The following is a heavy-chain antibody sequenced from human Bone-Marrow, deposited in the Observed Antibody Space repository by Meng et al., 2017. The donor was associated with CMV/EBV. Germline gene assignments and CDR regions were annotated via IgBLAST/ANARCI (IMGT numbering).Heavy chain of an antibody. J-gene: IGHJ6*02. CDR3: ARESAYYDFWGGYYYYYGMDV. CDR2: IYYSGST. CDR1: GGSISSSSYY. Sequence: SETLSLTCTVSGGSISSSSYYWGWLRQPPGKGLEWIGSIYYSGSTYYTPSLKSPVTISVDTSKNQFSLKLSPVTAADTDVYYCARESAYYDFWGGYYYYYGMDVWGQGTTVTVSS. V-gene: IGHV4-39*02. D-gene: IGHD3-3*01.